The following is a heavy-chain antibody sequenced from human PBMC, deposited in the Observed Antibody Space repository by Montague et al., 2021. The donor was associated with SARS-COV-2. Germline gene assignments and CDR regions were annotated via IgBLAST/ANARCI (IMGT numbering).Heavy chain of an antibody. CDR3: ARGRQHFNMVIVVMTGGEYYLDA. V-gene: IGHV4-34*01. CDR2: INHRGST. Sequence: SETLSLTCAVYGGSFSDYYWSWIRQPPGKGLEWIGEINHRGSTNYNPSLKSRVTISVDTSKNQFSLKLSSVTAADTAVYYCARGRQHFNMVIVVMTGGEYYLDAWGQGTTVTVSS. J-gene: IGHJ4*02. CDR1: GGSFSDYY. D-gene: IGHD3-22*01.